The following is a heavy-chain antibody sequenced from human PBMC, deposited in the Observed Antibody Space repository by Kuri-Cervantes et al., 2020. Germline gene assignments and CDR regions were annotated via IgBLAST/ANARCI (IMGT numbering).Heavy chain of an antibody. D-gene: IGHD3-22*01. Sequence: GESLKISCAASGFTFSSYEMNWVRRAPGKGLEWVSYISSSGSTIYYADSVKGRFTISRDNAKNSLYLHMNSQRAEDTAVYYCARLKHYYDSSGYYYYYGMDVWGQGTTVTVSS. CDR2: ISSSGSTI. CDR3: ARLKHYYDSSGYYYYYGMDV. V-gene: IGHV3-48*03. CDR1: GFTFSSYE. J-gene: IGHJ6*02.